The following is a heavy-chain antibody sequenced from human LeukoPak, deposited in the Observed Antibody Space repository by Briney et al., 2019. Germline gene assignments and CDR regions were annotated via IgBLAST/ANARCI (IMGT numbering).Heavy chain of an antibody. CDR1: GGYIGSYY. Sequence: SETLSLTCTVSGGYIGSYYWSWIRQPPGKGLEWIGYIYYSGSTNYNPSLKSRVTISVDTSKNQFSLKLSSVTAADTAVYYCARSVRTGVGFDYWGQGTLVTVSS. CDR2: IYYSGST. CDR3: ARSVRTGVGFDY. J-gene: IGHJ4*02. D-gene: IGHD1-14*01. V-gene: IGHV4-59*01.